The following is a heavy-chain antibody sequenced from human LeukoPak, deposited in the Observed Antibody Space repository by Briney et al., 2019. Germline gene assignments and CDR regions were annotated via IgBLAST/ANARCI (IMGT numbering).Heavy chain of an antibody. CDR1: GLTVSSNY. CDR3: ARVSPPCYYGMDV. J-gene: IGHJ6*02. CDR2: IYSGGST. Sequence: GGSLRLSCAASGLTVSSNYMSWVRQAPGKGLEWVSVIYSGGSTYYADSVKGRFTISRDNSKNTLYLQMNSLRAEDTAVYYCARVSPPCYYGMDVWGQGTTVTVSS. V-gene: IGHV3-66*01.